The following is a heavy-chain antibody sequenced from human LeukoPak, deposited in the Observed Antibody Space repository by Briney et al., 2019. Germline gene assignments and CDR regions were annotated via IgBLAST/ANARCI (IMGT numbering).Heavy chain of an antibody. V-gene: IGHV3-33*06. J-gene: IGHJ6*03. D-gene: IGHD1-7*01. CDR2: VWYDGSKK. Sequence: GGSLRLSCAASGFTFSSYEMNWVRQAPGKGLEWVAVVWYDGSKKYYADSVKGRFSISRDNSKNTLYLQMNSLRAEDTAVYYCAKGAGITNQYHMDVWGKGTTVTVSS. CDR3: AKGAGITNQYHMDV. CDR1: GFTFSSYE.